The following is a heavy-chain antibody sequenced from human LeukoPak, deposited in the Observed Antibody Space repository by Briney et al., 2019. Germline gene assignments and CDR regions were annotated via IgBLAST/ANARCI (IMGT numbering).Heavy chain of an antibody. CDR3: ARDSLDDSSVPGLGIAVAGGGFDY. CDR1: GFMFSNYA. CDR2: ISYDGNLK. V-gene: IGHV3-30*03. Sequence: GGSLRLSCVASGFMFSNYAMHWVRQAPGKGLEWVAVISYDGNLKHYGDSVQGRFTISRDNPKNTLYLEMNSLRAEDTAVYYCARDSLDDSSVPGLGIAVAGGGFDYWGQGTLVTVSS. D-gene: IGHD6-19*01. J-gene: IGHJ4*02.